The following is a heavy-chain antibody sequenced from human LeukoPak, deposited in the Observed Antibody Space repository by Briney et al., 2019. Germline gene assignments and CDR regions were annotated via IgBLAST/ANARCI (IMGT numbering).Heavy chain of an antibody. Sequence: GGSLRLSCAASGFIFSNNYMNWVRQAPGKGLEWVSIIYRDGSTYYSDSVQGRFTASRDNSQNTLYLQMHSLRTEDTAIYYCAKDVVGAEGSFEMWGQGTMVTVPS. D-gene: IGHD1-26*01. CDR2: IYRDGST. CDR1: GFIFSNNY. CDR3: AKDVVGAEGSFEM. V-gene: IGHV3-53*01. J-gene: IGHJ3*02.